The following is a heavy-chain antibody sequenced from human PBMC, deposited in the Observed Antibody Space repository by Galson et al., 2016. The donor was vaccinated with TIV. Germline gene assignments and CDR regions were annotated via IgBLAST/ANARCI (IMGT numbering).Heavy chain of an antibody. V-gene: IGHV3-30*18. CDR1: GFTFSAYG. D-gene: IGHD5-18*01. CDR3: AKDQVPTTPMALIDS. CDR2: ISYDGDDQ. J-gene: IGHJ4*02. Sequence: PLRLSCAASGFTFSAYGMYWVRQAPGKGLEWVTFISYDGDDQNYAASVKGRFTVSRDNSKNTLNLQMRSLKPEDTAVYYCAKDQVPTTPMALIDSWGQGTLVTVSS.